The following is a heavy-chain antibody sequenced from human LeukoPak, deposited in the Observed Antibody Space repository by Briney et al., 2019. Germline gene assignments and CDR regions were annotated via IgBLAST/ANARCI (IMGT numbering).Heavy chain of an antibody. CDR2: IYYSGST. Sequence: PSQTLSHTCTVSGGSISSGGYYWSWIRQHPGKGLEWIGYIYYSGSTYYNPSLKSRVTISVDTSKNQFSLKLSSVTAADTAVYYCARLAVPAALFDPWGQGTLVTVSS. CDR3: ARLAVPAALFDP. CDR1: GGSISSGGYY. D-gene: IGHD2-2*01. J-gene: IGHJ5*02. V-gene: IGHV4-31*03.